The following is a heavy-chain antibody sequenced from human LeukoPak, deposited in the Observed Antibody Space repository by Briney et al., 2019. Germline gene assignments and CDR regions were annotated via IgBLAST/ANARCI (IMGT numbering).Heavy chain of an antibody. CDR2: ISYDGSNK. D-gene: IGHD2-2*01. CDR3: ARDQDIVVVPAAILDY. Sequence: PGGSPRLSCAASGFTFSSYAMHWVRQAPGKGLEWVAVISYDGSNKYYADSVKGRFTIPRDNSKNTLYLQMNSLRAEDTAVYYCARDQDIVVVPAAILDYWGQGTLVTVSS. CDR1: GFTFSSYA. V-gene: IGHV3-30-3*01. J-gene: IGHJ4*02.